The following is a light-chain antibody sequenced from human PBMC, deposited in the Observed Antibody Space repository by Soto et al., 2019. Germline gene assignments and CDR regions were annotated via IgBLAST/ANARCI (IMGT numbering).Light chain of an antibody. CDR2: DAS. Sequence: DVPLSLSPSSLVASAGDRVNITYQASHSINSYVAWYQQKPGRAPKLLLYDASNREAGIPVRFSGSGFGTEFTLTISSLQSEDFAAYYCQQYENWPLFGQGTRLEIK. CDR3: QQYENWPL. CDR1: HSINSY. J-gene: IGKJ5*01. V-gene: IGKV1-33*01.